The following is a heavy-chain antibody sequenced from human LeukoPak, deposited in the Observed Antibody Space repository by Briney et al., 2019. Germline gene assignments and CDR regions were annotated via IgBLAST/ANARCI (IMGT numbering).Heavy chain of an antibody. V-gene: IGHV3-49*03. D-gene: IGHD2-2*01. CDR3: TRAPRRYCSSTSCLIDY. CDR2: IRSKAYGGTT. CDR1: GFTFGDYA. Sequence: GGSLRLSCTASGFTFGDYAMSWFRQAPGKGLEWVGFIRSKAYGGTTEYAASVKGRFTISRDDSKSIAYLQMNSLKTEDTAVYYCTRAPRRYCSSTSCLIDYWGQGTLVTVSS. J-gene: IGHJ4*02.